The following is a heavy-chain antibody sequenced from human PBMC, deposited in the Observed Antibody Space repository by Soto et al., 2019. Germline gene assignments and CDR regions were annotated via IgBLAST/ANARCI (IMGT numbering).Heavy chain of an antibody. CDR2: IYYSGST. J-gene: IGHJ4*02. CDR3: ARGRHGAAADAKTYDY. Sequence: SETLSLTCTVSGGSISSYYWSWIRQPPGKGLEWIGYIYYSGSTNYNPSLKSRVTISVDTSKNQFSLKLSSVTAADTAVYYCARGRHGAAADAKTYDYWGQGTLVTVSS. V-gene: IGHV4-59*01. D-gene: IGHD6-13*01. CDR1: GGSISSYY.